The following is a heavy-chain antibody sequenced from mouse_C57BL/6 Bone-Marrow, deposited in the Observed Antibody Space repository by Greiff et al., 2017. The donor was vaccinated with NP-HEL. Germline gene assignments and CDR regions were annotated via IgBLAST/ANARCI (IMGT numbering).Heavy chain of an antibody. CDR1: GYTFTDHT. CDR3: ARCEAAQAGFDY. CDR2: IYPRDGST. V-gene: IGHV1-78*01. D-gene: IGHD3-2*02. Sequence: QVQLQQSDAELVKPGASVKISCKVSGYTFTDHTIHWMKQRPEQGLAWIGYIYPRDGSTKYNEMFKGKATLTADKSSSTAYMQLNSLTSEDSAVYFCARCEAAQAGFDYWGQGTTLTVSS. J-gene: IGHJ2*01.